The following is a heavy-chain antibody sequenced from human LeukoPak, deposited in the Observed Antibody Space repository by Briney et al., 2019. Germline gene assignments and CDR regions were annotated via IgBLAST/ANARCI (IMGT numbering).Heavy chain of an antibody. J-gene: IGHJ4*02. Sequence: GGSLRLSCVASGFPFSSYWMTWVRQAPGKGLEWVANIKQDGSKKSYVDSVKGRFTISRDNTKNSLYLQMDSLRAEDTAIYYCTRVGYIDEGIDYWGQGTLVTVSS. CDR2: IKQDGSKK. CDR1: GFPFSSYW. V-gene: IGHV3-7*04. D-gene: IGHD5-24*01. CDR3: TRVGYIDEGIDY.